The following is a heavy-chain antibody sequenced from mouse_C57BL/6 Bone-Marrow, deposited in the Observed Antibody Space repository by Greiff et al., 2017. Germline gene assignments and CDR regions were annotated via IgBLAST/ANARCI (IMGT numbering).Heavy chain of an antibody. Sequence: QVQLQQPGAELVRPGSSVKLSCKASGYTFTSYWMHWVKQRPIQGLEWIGNIDPSDSETHYNQKFKDKATLTVDKSSSTAYMQLSSLTSEDSAVYYCARNMGSNPAWFAYWGQGTLVTVSA. CDR3: ARNMGSNPAWFAY. V-gene: IGHV1-52*01. D-gene: IGHD2-5*01. CDR2: IDPSDSET. CDR1: GYTFTSYW. J-gene: IGHJ3*01.